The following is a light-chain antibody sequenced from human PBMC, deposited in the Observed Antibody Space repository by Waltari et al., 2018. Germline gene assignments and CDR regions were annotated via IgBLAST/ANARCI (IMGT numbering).Light chain of an antibody. Sequence: QSVLTQPPSVSGAPGQRVTISCTGSSSNIGAGYDVHWYQQFPGTAPKLLIYHNSKRPSGVPDRFSGSKSGTSASLAITGLLAEDEADYYCQSFDSSLNAVLFGGGTKLTVL. CDR3: QSFDSSLNAVL. CDR2: HNS. CDR1: SSNIGAGYD. V-gene: IGLV1-40*01. J-gene: IGLJ2*01.